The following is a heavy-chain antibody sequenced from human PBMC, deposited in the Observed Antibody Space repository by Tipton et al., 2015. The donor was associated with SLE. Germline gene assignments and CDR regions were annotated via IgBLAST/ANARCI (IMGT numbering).Heavy chain of an antibody. J-gene: IGHJ4*02. CDR1: GDSINTYF. D-gene: IGHD1-26*01. CDR2: IYYSGST. Sequence: TLSLTCTVSGDSINTYFWSWVRQPPGKGLEWIGHIYYSGSTDYNPSLKSRVTISIDTSKNQFSLKLTSVTAADTAVYYCARTSGSHPNYFFDYWGQGTLVTVSS. V-gene: IGHV4-59*01. CDR3: ARTSGSHPNYFFDY.